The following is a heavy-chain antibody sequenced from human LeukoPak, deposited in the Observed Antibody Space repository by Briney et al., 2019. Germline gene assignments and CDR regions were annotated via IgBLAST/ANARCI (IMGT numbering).Heavy chain of an antibody. J-gene: IGHJ4*02. CDR3: ARLTYYDFWSGYLVGHYYFDY. D-gene: IGHD3-3*01. CDR2: INHSGST. CDR1: GGSISSYY. Sequence: SETLSLTCTVSGGSISSYYWSWIRQPPGKGLEWIGEINHSGSTNYNPSLKSRVTISVDTSKNQFSLKLSSVTAADTAVYYCARLTYYDFWSGYLVGHYYFDYWGQGTLVTVSS. V-gene: IGHV4-34*01.